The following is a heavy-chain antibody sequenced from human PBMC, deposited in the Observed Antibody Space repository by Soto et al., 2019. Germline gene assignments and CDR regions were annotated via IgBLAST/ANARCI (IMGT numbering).Heavy chain of an antibody. J-gene: IGHJ5*02. V-gene: IGHV1-18*01. CDR3: AGSFRIPPKLYCSSTSCYAVGFDP. D-gene: IGHD2-2*01. CDR1: GYTFTSYG. CDR2: ISAYNGNT. Sequence: QVQLVQSGAEVKKPGASVKVSCKASGYTFTSYGISWVRQAPGQGLEWMGWISAYNGNTNYAQKLQGRVNMTPDTSTSTAYMELRSLRSDDTAVYYCAGSFRIPPKLYCSSTSCYAVGFDPWGQGTLVTVSS.